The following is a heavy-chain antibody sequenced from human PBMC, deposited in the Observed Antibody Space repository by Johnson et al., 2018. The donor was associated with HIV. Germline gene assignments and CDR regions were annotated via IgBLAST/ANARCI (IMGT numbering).Heavy chain of an antibody. D-gene: IGHD1-1*01. J-gene: IGHJ3*01. CDR1: GFTFSSYA. Sequence: QVQLVESGGGVVQPGRSLRLSCAASGFTFSSYAMHWVRQAPGKGLEWVAVISYDGSNKYYADSVKGRFTISRDNSKNTLYLQMNSLRVEDTALYFCATVWRNDGRHSFDVWGLGTMGTVSS. V-gene: IGHV3-30*14. CDR3: ATVWRNDGRHSFDV. CDR2: ISYDGSNK.